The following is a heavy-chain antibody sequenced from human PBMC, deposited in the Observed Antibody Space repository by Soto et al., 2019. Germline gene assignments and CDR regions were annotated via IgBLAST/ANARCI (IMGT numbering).Heavy chain of an antibody. CDR2: IYYTGST. D-gene: IGHD3-22*01. J-gene: IGHJ4*02. Sequence: SETLSLTCTFSGGSISSYYWSLIRQPPGKGLEWIAYIYYTGSTNYNPSLKSRVTLSADTSKNQFSLKLISVTAADTAMYYCARVDSSGSYFDYWGQGTLVTVSS. CDR1: GGSISSYY. CDR3: ARVDSSGSYFDY. V-gene: IGHV4-59*01.